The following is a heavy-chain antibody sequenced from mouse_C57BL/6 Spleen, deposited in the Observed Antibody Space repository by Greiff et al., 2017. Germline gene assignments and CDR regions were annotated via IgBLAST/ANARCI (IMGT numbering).Heavy chain of an antibody. CDR3: AIEAMDY. V-gene: IGHV1-82*01. Sequence: VKLMESGPELVKPGASVKISCKASGYAFSSSWMNWVKQRPGKGLEWIGRIYPGDGDTNYNGKFKGKATLTADKSSSTAYMQLSSLTSEDSAVYFCAIEAMDYWGQGTSVTVSS. CDR1: GYAFSSSW. CDR2: IYPGDGDT. J-gene: IGHJ4*01.